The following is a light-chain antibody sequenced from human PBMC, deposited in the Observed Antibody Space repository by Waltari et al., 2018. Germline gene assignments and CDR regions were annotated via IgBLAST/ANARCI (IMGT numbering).Light chain of an antibody. CDR1: SSDVGGYNY. V-gene: IGLV2-11*01. CDR3: CSYAGSYTYV. Sequence: QSALTQPRSVSGSPGQSVTLSCTGTSSDVGGYNYVSLYQHHPGKAPKHMMYDASKRPSGVPDRFSGSKSGNTASLTISGLQAEDEADYDCCSYAGSYTYVFGTGTKVTVL. J-gene: IGLJ1*01. CDR2: DAS.